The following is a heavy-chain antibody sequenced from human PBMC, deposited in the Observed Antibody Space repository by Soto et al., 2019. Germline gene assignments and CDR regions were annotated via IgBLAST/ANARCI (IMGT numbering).Heavy chain of an antibody. D-gene: IGHD5-12*01. CDR2: IYYSGST. Sequence: ETLSLTCTVSGGSISSGGYYWSWIRQHPGKGLEWIGYIYYSGSTYYNPSLKSRVTISVDTSKNQFSLKLSSVTAADTAVYYCARVVATIRSFDYWGQGTLVTVSS. V-gene: IGHV4-61*08. J-gene: IGHJ4*02. CDR3: ARVVATIRSFDY. CDR1: GGSISSGGYY.